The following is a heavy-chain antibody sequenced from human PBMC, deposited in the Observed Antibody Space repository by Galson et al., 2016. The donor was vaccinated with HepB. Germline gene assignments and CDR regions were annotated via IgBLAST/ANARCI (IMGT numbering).Heavy chain of an antibody. V-gene: IGHV3-23*01. Sequence: SLRLSCAASGFTFNTYAMSWVRQAPGKGLEWVSTLSASGGATYYPDSVKGRFTISRDNSKNTLYLQMTSLRDEVTAVYYCAKGRTGTTGPVEYWGQGTLVTVSS. J-gene: IGHJ4*02. CDR3: AKGRTGTTGPVEY. D-gene: IGHD1-1*01. CDR2: LSASGGAT. CDR1: GFTFNTYA.